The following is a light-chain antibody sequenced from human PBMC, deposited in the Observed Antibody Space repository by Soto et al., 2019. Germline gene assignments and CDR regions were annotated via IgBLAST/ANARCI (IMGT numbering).Light chain of an antibody. CDR1: SGHSSYA. CDR2: LNSDGSH. CDR3: QTWGTGTPV. J-gene: IGLJ1*01. Sequence: QLVLTQSPSASAYLGASVKLTCTLSSGHSSYAIAWHQQQPGKGPRYLMKLNSDGSHSKGDGIPERFSGTSSGAERYLTISSLQSEDEADYYCQTWGTGTPVFGTGTKFTVL. V-gene: IGLV4-69*01.